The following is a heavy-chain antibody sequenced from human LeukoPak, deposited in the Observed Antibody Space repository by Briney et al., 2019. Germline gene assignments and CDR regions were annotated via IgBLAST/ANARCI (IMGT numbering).Heavy chain of an antibody. V-gene: IGHV4-34*01. Sequence: SETLSLTCAVYGGSFTSYYWSWIRQPPGKGLEWIGEISHTGHTNYNPSLKSRVTMSVETSKNQLSLILTSVTAADTAVYYCARNTAALSHTTIWGQGTLVTVFS. J-gene: IGHJ4*02. CDR3: ARNTAALSHTTI. CDR1: GGSFTSYY. CDR2: ISHTGHT. D-gene: IGHD6-13*01.